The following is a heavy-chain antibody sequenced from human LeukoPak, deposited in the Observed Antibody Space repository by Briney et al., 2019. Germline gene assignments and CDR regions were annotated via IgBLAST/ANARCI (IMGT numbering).Heavy chain of an antibody. V-gene: IGHV4-59*01. CDR3: ARGGYSYGYEPYFDY. Sequence: SETLSLTCTVSGGSISSYYWSRIRQPPGKGLEWIGYIYYSGSTNYNPSLKSRVTISVDTSKNQFSLKLSSVTAADTAVYYCARGGYSYGYEPYFDYWGQGTLVTVSS. CDR1: GGSISSYY. J-gene: IGHJ4*02. CDR2: IYYSGST. D-gene: IGHD5-18*01.